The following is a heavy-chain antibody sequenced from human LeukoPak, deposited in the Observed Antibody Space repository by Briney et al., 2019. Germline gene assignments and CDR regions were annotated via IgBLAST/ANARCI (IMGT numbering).Heavy chain of an antibody. CDR1: GFTFSSYS. CDR2: ISSSSTI. J-gene: IGHJ4*02. D-gene: IGHD4-17*01. V-gene: IGHV3-48*04. Sequence: GGSLRLSCAASGFTFSSYSMNWVRQAPGKGLEWVSYISSSSTIYYADSVKGRFTISRDNAKNSLYPQMNSLRAEDTAFYYCVKSSYGDYVGPYYFDYWGQGTLVTVSS. CDR3: VKSSYGDYVGPYYFDY.